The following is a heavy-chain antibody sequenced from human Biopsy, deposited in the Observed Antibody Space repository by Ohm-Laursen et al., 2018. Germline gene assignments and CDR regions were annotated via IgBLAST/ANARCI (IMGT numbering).Heavy chain of an antibody. Sequence: GASVKVSCKASGYTFTGYYLHWVRQAPGQGLEWMGWINPKSGGTHYLEKFRGRVTMTRDTSISTAYMEVSSLRSDDTAVYYWAIDGNDFLTDYLKIDQWGQGTLVTVSS. CDR3: AIDGNDFLTDYLKIDQ. CDR2: INPKSGGT. J-gene: IGHJ4*02. D-gene: IGHD3-9*01. V-gene: IGHV1-2*02. CDR1: GYTFTGYY.